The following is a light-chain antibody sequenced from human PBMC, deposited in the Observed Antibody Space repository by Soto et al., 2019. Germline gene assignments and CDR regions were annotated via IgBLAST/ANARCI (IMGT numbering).Light chain of an antibody. V-gene: IGKV1-39*01. Sequence: DIQMTQSPSSLSASVGDRGTITCRASQRISTNLNWFPQKTGKAPKLLIYAASSLQSGVPSSLSGSGSGTDFTLTISSLQAEDFASYYCQQSYSTRKFGQGTKVDIK. J-gene: IGKJ1*01. CDR3: QQSYSTRK. CDR1: QRISTN. CDR2: AAS.